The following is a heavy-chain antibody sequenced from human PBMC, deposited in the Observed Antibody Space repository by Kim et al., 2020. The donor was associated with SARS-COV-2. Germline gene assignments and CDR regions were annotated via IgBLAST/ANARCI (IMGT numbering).Heavy chain of an antibody. Sequence: GGSLRLSCAASGFTFSDSAIHWVRQASGKGLEWGGRIRDKAKSFATAYAASVQGRFTISRDDSKNTAHLQMNSLNTEDSAVYYCAILVGTTGYYGLDFWG. CDR2: IRDKAKSFAT. CDR3: AILVGTTGYYGLDF. J-gene: IGHJ6*01. V-gene: IGHV3-73*01. CDR1: GFTFSDSA. D-gene: IGHD1-26*01.